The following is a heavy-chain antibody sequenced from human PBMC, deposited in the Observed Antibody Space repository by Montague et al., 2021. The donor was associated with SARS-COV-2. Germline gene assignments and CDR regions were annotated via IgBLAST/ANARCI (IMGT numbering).Heavy chain of an antibody. D-gene: IGHD3-10*01. J-gene: IGHJ6*03. CDR2: INHGGST. V-gene: IGHV4-34*01. CDR1: GGSFSGNY. Sequence: SETLSLTRAVYGGSFSGNYWKWIRQPPGKGLEWIGEINHGGSTKYSPSLKSRLTISADTSKNQFSLKLTSVAAADTAVYYCARLRDGVVPSPILGVGPYYSYYYMDVWGRGTTVTVSS. CDR3: ARLRDGVVPSPILGVGPYYSYYYMDV.